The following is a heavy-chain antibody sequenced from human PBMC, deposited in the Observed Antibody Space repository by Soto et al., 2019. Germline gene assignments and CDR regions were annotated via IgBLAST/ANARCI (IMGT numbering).Heavy chain of an antibody. Sequence: EEQLVESGGGLVQPGRSLRLSCAASGFSFDDYAIHWVRQAPGKGLEWVSGINWNSGSIGYADSVKGRFTISRDNANTSLYLQMNSLRVEDTALYYCAKDRGSGSYAANYYYYGMDVWGQGTTVTVSS. D-gene: IGHD3-10*01. CDR1: GFSFDDYA. V-gene: IGHV3-9*01. CDR3: AKDRGSGSYAANYYYYGMDV. J-gene: IGHJ6*02. CDR2: INWNSGSI.